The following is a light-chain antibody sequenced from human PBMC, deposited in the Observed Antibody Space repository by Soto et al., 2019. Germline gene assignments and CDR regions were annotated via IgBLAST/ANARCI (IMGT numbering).Light chain of an antibody. CDR3: QQYGNSAWT. Sequence: EIVLTQSPGTLSLSPGERATLSCRASQNVRSPYLAWYQQKPGQAPRLLIYAASSRAAGIPDRFSGSGSGPDFTLTISRLEPEDFAVYYCQQYGNSAWTFRQGTKVEIK. V-gene: IGKV3-20*01. CDR2: AAS. J-gene: IGKJ1*01. CDR1: QNVRSPY.